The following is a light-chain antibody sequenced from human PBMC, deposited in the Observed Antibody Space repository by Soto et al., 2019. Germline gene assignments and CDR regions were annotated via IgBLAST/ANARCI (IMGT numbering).Light chain of an antibody. Sequence: DIQMTQSPSTLSASVGDRVTITCRASQSISSWLAWYQQKPGKAPKLLIYKASSLESGVPSRFSGSGSGTEFTLTITSLQPEDFATYYCQQSYNFPRTFGQGTKVDIK. CDR3: QQSYNFPRT. CDR2: KAS. V-gene: IGKV1-5*03. J-gene: IGKJ1*01. CDR1: QSISSW.